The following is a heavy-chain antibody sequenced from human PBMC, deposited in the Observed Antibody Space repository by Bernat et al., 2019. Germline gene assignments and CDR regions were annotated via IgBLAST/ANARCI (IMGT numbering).Heavy chain of an antibody. CDR1: GFTFSSYG. CDR2: ISYDGSNK. CDR3: AKGDGDYVCHY. Sequence: QVQLVESGGGVVQPGRSPRLSCAASGFTFSSYGMHWVRQAPGKGLEWVAVISYDGSNKYYADSVKGRFTISRDNSKNTLYLQMNSLRAEDTAVYYCAKGDGDYVCHYWGQGTLVTVSS. J-gene: IGHJ4*02. V-gene: IGHV3-30*18. D-gene: IGHD4-17*01.